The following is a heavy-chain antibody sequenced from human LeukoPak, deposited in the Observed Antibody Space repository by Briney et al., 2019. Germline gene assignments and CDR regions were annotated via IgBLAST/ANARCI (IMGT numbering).Heavy chain of an antibody. CDR3: AGSSGS. V-gene: IGHV3-7*01. D-gene: IGHD3-22*01. CDR2: IKQDGSEK. CDR1: GFTFGSYW. J-gene: IGHJ5*02. Sequence: GGSLRLSCAASGFTFGSYWTTWVRQAPGKGLEWVANIKQDGSEKYYVDSVKGRFAISRDNAKNSLYLQMNSLRAEDTAVYYCAGSSGSWAQGTLVTVSS.